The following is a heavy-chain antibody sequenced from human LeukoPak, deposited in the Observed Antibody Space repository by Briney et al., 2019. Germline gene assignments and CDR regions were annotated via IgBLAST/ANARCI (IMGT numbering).Heavy chain of an antibody. D-gene: IGHD2-2*01. CDR3: AVVPRRAYYFDY. V-gene: IGHV3-23*01. CDR1: GFTFSSYA. CDR2: ISGSGGST. J-gene: IGHJ4*02. Sequence: GGSLRLSCAASGFTFSSYAMSWVRQAPGKGLEWVSAISGSGGSTYYADSVKGRFTISRDNSKNTLYLQMNSPRAEDTAVYYCAVVPRRAYYFDYWGQGTLVTVSS.